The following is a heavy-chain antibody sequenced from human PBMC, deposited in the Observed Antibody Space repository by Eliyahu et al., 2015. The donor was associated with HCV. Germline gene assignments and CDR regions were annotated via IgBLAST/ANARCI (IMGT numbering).Heavy chain of an antibody. CDR3: AKVRVLSSGWDYYHYGMDV. J-gene: IGHJ6*02. CDR1: GFXFXXXX. D-gene: IGHD6-25*01. CDR2: ISGSGGST. Sequence: EVQLLESGGGLVQPGGSLRLSCAASGFXFXXXXMSWVRQAPGKGLEWVSAISGSGGSTYYADXVKGRFTISRDNSKNTLYLQMNSLRAEDTAVYYCAKVRVLSSGWDYYHYGMDVWGQGTTVTVSS. V-gene: IGHV3-23*01.